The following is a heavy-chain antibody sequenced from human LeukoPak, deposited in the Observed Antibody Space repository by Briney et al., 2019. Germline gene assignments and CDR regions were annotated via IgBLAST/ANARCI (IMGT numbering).Heavy chain of an antibody. J-gene: IGHJ6*02. CDR1: GGSISSGGFS. D-gene: IGHD2-8*01. V-gene: IGHV4-30-2*01. Sequence: SETLSLTCGVSGGSISSGGFSGSWIRQPPGKGLEWIGYIYHSGSTYYKPSLKSRVTISIDRSKNYSSLKLSSVTAADTAVYYCARHGVDSPWNYYGMDVWGQGTTVTVSS. CDR2: IYHSGST. CDR3: ARHGVDSPWNYYGMDV.